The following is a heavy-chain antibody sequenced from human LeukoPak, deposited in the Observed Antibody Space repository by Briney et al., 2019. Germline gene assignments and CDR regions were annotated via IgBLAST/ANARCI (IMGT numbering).Heavy chain of an antibody. J-gene: IGHJ4*02. CDR2: IIPIFGTA. Sequence: ASVKVSCKASGGTFSSYAISWVRQAPGQGLEWMGGIIPIFGTANYVQKFQGRVTITTDESTSTAYMELSSLRSEDTAVYYCASPGYCSSTSCLIRGNYWGQGTLVTVSS. D-gene: IGHD2-2*01. V-gene: IGHV1-69*05. CDR3: ASPGYCSSTSCLIRGNY. CDR1: GGTFSSYA.